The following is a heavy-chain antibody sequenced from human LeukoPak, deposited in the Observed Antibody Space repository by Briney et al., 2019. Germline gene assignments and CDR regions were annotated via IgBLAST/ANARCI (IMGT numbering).Heavy chain of an antibody. Sequence: GGSLRLSCSASGFTFSSYAMHWVRQAPGKGLEYVSAISSNGGSTYNADSVKDRFTISRDNSKNTLYLQMSSLRVEDTAVYYCVKTRSYCGGDCYYPNFDYWGQGTLVTVSS. CDR1: GFTFSSYA. V-gene: IGHV3-64D*09. D-gene: IGHD2-21*02. CDR2: ISSNGGST. CDR3: VKTRSYCGGDCYYPNFDY. J-gene: IGHJ4*02.